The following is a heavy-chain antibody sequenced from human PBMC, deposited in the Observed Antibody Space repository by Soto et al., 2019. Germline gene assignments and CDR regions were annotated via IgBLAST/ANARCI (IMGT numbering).Heavy chain of an antibody. J-gene: IGHJ4*02. CDR1: GFTFSTYT. Sequence: SLRLSCAASGFTFSTYTMHWVRQAPGKGLEWVAVTSYDGNNKYYADSVKGRFTISRDNSKSTLYLQVNSLKIEDTAVYYCVRDPHTSGRFEWVSMTLSIDFDYWGQGTLVTVSS. V-gene: IGHV3-30-3*01. CDR2: TSYDGNNK. D-gene: IGHD6-19*01. CDR3: VRDPHTSGRFEWVSMTLSIDFDY.